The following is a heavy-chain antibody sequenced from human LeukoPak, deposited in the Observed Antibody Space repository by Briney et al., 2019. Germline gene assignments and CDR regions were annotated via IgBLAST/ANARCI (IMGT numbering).Heavy chain of an antibody. D-gene: IGHD3-16*01. CDR3: VRAQPILFLGGD. CDR2: IFYSGST. CDR1: GASVSTSSYY. Sequence: SETLSLACTVSGASVSTSSYYWAWIRQSPEKGLEWIGTIFYSGSTYFNPSLRGRVAMSVDTSKNQSSLKLNSVTAADTAIYLCVRAQPILFLGGDWGHGTLVTASS. J-gene: IGHJ4*01. V-gene: IGHV4-39*01.